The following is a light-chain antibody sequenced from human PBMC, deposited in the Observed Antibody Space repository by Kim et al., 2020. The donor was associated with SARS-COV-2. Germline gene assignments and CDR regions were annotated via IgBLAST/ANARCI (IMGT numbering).Light chain of an antibody. J-gene: IGKJ1*01. V-gene: IGKV1-5*03. Sequence: DIQMTQSPSTLSASIGDRVTITCRASQSISSWLAWYQQKPGKAPKLLIYKASALGTGVPSRFSGSGSGTEFTLTISSLQPDDFAIYYCQQYNSYSWTFGQGTKVEIK. CDR3: QQYNSYSWT. CDR1: QSISSW. CDR2: KAS.